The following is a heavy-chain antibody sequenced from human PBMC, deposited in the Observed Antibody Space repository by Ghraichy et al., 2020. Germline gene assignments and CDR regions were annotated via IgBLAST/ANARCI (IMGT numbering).Heavy chain of an antibody. CDR1: GGSISSYY. V-gene: IGHV4-59*01. J-gene: IGHJ4*02. CDR2: IYYSGST. D-gene: IGHD6-13*01. CDR3: ARAVGAAGTEGYYFDY. Sequence: SETLSLTCTVSGGSISSYYWSWIRQPPGKGLEWIGYIYYSGSTNYNPSLKSRVTISVDTSKNQFSLKLSSVTAADTAVYYCARAVGAAGTEGYYFDYWGQGTLVTVSS.